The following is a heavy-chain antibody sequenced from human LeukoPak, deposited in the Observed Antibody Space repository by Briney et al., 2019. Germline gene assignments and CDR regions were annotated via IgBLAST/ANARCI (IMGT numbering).Heavy chain of an antibody. D-gene: IGHD3-10*01. J-gene: IGHJ4*02. V-gene: IGHV3-23*01. CDR2: VSGSGTGT. Sequence: GGSLRLSCAVSGVTVSNNYMAWVRQAPGKGLQWVSAVSGSGTGTYYADSVKGRFTISRDNSKDTVYLQMNSLRAEDTAVYFCAKETFYTSGTSFLTLDYWGQGTLVTVSS. CDR3: AKETFYTSGTSFLTLDY. CDR1: GVTVSNNY.